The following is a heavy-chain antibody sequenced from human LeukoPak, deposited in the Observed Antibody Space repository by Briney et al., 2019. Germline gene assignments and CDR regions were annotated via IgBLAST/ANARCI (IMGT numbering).Heavy chain of an antibody. J-gene: IGHJ4*02. Sequence: GGSLRLSCAASGFTFDDYAMHWVRQAPGKGLEWVSGISWNSGSIGYADSVKGRFTISRDNAKNSLYLQMNSLRAEDTAVYYCAKDWSSVAVAGHFDYWGQGTLVTVSS. CDR2: ISWNSGSI. D-gene: IGHD6-19*01. V-gene: IGHV3-9*01. CDR1: GFTFDDYA. CDR3: AKDWSSVAVAGHFDY.